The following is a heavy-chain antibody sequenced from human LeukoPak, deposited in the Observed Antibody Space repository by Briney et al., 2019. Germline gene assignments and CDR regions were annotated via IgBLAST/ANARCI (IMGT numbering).Heavy chain of an antibody. CDR2: IKQDGDEK. CDR1: GVTFSNYW. CDR3: ARDGPHAFYDSSGYYWEY. Sequence: GGSLRLSCAASGVTFSNYWMSWVRQAPGKGLEWVANIKQDGDEKDYVASEKGRFTISRDNAKSSLYLQMNSLRAEDTAVYYCARDGPHAFYDSSGYYWEYWGQGTLVTVSS. D-gene: IGHD3-22*01. V-gene: IGHV3-7*01. J-gene: IGHJ4*02.